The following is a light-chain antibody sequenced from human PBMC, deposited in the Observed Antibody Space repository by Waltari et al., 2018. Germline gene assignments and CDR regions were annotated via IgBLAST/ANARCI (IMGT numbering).Light chain of an antibody. CDR3: QQYNNWPLTVT. J-gene: IGKJ5*01. V-gene: IGKV3D-15*01. CDR1: QSLSTN. Sequence: VMTHSPDTVSLSPGERATLSCRASQSLSTNLAWYQQNPGQAPRLLIYGASTRATGIPVRFSGSGSGTEFTLTISSLQSEDFGLYYCQQYNNWPLTVTFGQGTRLDI. CDR2: GAS.